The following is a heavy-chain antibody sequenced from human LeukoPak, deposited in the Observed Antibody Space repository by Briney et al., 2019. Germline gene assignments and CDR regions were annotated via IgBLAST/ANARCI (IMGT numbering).Heavy chain of an antibody. D-gene: IGHD6-13*01. CDR1: GGSISSYY. V-gene: IGHV4-59*08. Sequence: SETLSLTCTVSGGSISSYYWSWIRQPPGKGLEWIGYIYYSGGTNYNPSLKSRVTISVDTSKNQFSLKLSSVTAADTAVYYCARHIHGEFRAAAGGGLHLLNYYYGMDVWGQGTTVTVSS. CDR2: IYYSGGT. J-gene: IGHJ6*02. CDR3: ARHIHGEFRAAAGGGLHLLNYYYGMDV.